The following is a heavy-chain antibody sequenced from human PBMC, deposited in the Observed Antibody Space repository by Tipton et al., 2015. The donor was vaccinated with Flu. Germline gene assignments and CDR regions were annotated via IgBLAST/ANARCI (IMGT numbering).Heavy chain of an antibody. D-gene: IGHD3-22*01. CDR3: AREDFYDVDLVDWYVDL. CDR1: GASISSDR. CDR2: VYHSVTT. V-gene: IGHV4-59*01. J-gene: IGHJ2*01. Sequence: TLSLTCSVSGASISSDRWSWIRQFPGRGLEYIGYVYHSVTTNYNPSLKSRATISVDTSKNQFSLKLSSVTSADTAVYYCAREDFYDVDLVDWYVDLWGRGTLVTVSS.